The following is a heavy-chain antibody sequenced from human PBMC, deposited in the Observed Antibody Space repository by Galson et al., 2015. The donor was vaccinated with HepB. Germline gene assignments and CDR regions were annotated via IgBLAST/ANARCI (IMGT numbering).Heavy chain of an antibody. CDR3: TTDWAVSGYDFWSGYPYGTDV. Sequence: SLRLSCAASGFIFKNAWMSWVRQAPGKGLEWVGHIKSKTDGGTTDYTAPVKGRFTISRDDSKNTLYLQLNSLKNEDTAVYYCTTDWAVSGYDFWSGYPYGTDVWGQGTTVTVSS. CDR1: GFIFKNAW. D-gene: IGHD3-3*01. V-gene: IGHV3-15*01. CDR2: IKSKTDGGTT. J-gene: IGHJ6*02.